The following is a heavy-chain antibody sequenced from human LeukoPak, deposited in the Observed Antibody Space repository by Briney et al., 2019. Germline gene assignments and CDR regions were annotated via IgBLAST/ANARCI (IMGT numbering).Heavy chain of an antibody. V-gene: IGHV1-46*01. CDR3: ARDHYYDFWSGYYTRYYYYMDV. Sequence: ASVKVSCKASGYTFTSYYMHWVRQAPGQGLEWMGIINPSGGSTSYAQKFQGRVTMTRDTSTSTVYMELSSLRSEDTAVYYCARDHYYDFWSGYYTRYYYYMDVWGKGTTVTVSS. J-gene: IGHJ6*03. D-gene: IGHD3-3*01. CDR2: INPSGGST. CDR1: GYTFTSYY.